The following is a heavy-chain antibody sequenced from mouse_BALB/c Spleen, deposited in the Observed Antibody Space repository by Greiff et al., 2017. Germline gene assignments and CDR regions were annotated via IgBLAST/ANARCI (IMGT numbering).Heavy chain of an antibody. CDR2: ISYDGSN. J-gene: IGHJ3*01. V-gene: IGHV3-6*02. CDR3: ARSYGNYVAWFAY. CDR1: GYSITSGYY. D-gene: IGHD2-10*02. Sequence: VQLQQSGPGLVKPSQSLSLTCSVTGYSITSGYYWNWIRQFPGNKLEWMGYISYDGSNNYNPSLKNRISITRDTSKNQFFLKLNSVTTEDTATYYCARSYGNYVAWFAYWGQGTLVTVSA.